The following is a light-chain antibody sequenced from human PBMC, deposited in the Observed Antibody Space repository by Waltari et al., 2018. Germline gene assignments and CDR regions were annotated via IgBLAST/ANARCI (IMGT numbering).Light chain of an antibody. V-gene: IGKV1-39*01. CDR1: QSIAKY. CDR2: AAS. CDR3: QQSYSSPD. Sequence: DIQMTQSPSSLSASVGDRVTITCRASQSIAKYLNWYQQKPGRAPNLLISAASTLQSGVPSRFSGSGSGTDFTLTISSLQPEDFATYYCQQSYSSPDFGQGTRLDIK. J-gene: IGKJ5*01.